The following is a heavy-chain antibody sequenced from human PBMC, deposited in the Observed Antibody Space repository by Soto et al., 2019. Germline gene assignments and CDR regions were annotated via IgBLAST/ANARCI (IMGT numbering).Heavy chain of an antibody. D-gene: IGHD3-22*01. CDR1: GGSISSGGYY. CDR3: ARDTPLGGYYDSSGHYYYYYGMDV. Sequence: SETLSLTCTVSGGSISSGGYYWSWIRQHPGKGLEWIGYIYYSGSTYYNPSLKSRVTISVDTSKNQSSLKLSSVTAADTAVYYCARDTPLGGYYDSSGHYYYYYGMDVWGQGTTVTVSS. CDR2: IYYSGST. J-gene: IGHJ6*02. V-gene: IGHV4-31*03.